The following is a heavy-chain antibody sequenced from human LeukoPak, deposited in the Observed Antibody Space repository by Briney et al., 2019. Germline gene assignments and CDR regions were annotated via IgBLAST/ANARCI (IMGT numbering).Heavy chain of an antibody. J-gene: IGHJ6*03. CDR3: ARSEGEYYDFWSGYYRSGYYYYMDV. D-gene: IGHD3-3*01. V-gene: IGHV3-7*01. Sequence: GWSLRLSCAASGFTFSSYWMSWVRQAPGKGLEWVANIKQDGSEKYYVDSVKGRFTISRDNAKNSLYLQMNSLRAEDTAVYYCARSEGEYYDFWSGYYRSGYYYYMDVWGKGTTVTVSS. CDR2: IKQDGSEK. CDR1: GFTFSSYW.